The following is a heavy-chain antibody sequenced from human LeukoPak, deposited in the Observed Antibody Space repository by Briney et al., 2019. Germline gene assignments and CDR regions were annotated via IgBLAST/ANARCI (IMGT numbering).Heavy chain of an antibody. Sequence: SETLSLTCAVYGGSLSGYYWSWIRQPPGKGLEWIGEINYSGSTNYNPSLKSRVTISVDTSKNQFSLKLSSVTAADTAVYYCARHYYGSGVDYWGQGTLVTVSS. D-gene: IGHD3-10*01. J-gene: IGHJ4*02. CDR3: ARHYYGSGVDY. CDR2: INYSGST. CDR1: GGSLSGYY. V-gene: IGHV4-34*01.